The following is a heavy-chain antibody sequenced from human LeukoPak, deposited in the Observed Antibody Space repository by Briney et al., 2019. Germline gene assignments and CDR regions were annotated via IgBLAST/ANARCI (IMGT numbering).Heavy chain of an antibody. V-gene: IGHV4-34*01. J-gene: IGHJ4*02. CDR2: INHSGST. D-gene: IGHD2-15*01. CDR3: ARDRGYCSGGSCYSDY. CDR1: GGSFSGYY. Sequence: PSETLSLTCAVYGGSFSGYYWSWIRQPPGKGLEWIGEINHSGSTNYNPSLKSRVTMSVDTSKNQFSLKLSSVTAADTAVYYCARDRGYCSGGSCYSDYWGQGTLVTVSS.